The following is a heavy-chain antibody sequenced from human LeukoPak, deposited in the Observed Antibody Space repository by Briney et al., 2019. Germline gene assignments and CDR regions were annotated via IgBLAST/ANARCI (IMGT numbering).Heavy chain of an antibody. J-gene: IGHJ4*02. CDR2: INTSGGSA. D-gene: IGHD1-26*01. CDR3: ARGESSGSYYFDY. CDR1: GYTFTTYY. V-gene: IGHV1-46*01. Sequence: ASVKVSCKASGYTFTTYYMHWVRQAPGQGLEWMGIINTSGGSASYAQKFQGRATMTRDTSTSTVYMELSSLRSEDTAVYYCARGESSGSYYFDYWGQGTLVTVSS.